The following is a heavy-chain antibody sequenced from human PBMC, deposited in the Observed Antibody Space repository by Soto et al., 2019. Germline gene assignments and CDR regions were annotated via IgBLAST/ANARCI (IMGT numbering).Heavy chain of an antibody. Sequence: EVQVLESGGGLVQSGGSLRLSCAASGFTFGSYAMSWVRQAPGKGLEWVSVISGSGGSTYYADSVKGRFNISRDNSKNTLFLQMNSLRVEDTAVYYCAKVIYYGSGRGYMDVWGKGTTVTVSS. CDR2: ISGSGGST. CDR1: GFTFGSYA. D-gene: IGHD3-10*01. CDR3: AKVIYYGSGRGYMDV. J-gene: IGHJ6*03. V-gene: IGHV3-23*01.